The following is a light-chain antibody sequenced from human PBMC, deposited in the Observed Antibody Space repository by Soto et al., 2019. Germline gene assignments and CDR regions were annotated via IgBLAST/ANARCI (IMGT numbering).Light chain of an antibody. V-gene: IGKV3-20*01. CDR2: GAS. CDR1: QSVSSSY. CDR3: QQYRSSPPT. J-gene: IGKJ4*01. Sequence: EIVLTQSPGTLSLSTGERATLSCRASQSVSSSYLAWYQQKPGQAPRLLIYGASSRATGIPDRFSGSGSGTDFTLTISRLEPEDFAVNYCQQYRSSPPTFGGGTKVEIK.